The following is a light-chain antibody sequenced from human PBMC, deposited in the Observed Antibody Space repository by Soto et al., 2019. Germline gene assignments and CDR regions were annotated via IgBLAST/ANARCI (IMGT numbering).Light chain of an antibody. CDR2: LDRSGSY. CDR3: ETWYSNTHKV. V-gene: IGLV4-60*02. Sequence: QLVLTQSSSASASLGSSVKLTCILSSGHSTYITAWHQQQPGKAPRFLMTLDRSGSYNRGSGVPDRFSGSSSGADRYLTISNLQFEDEGDYYCETWYSNTHKVFGGGTKLTVL. J-gene: IGLJ3*02. CDR1: SGHSTYI.